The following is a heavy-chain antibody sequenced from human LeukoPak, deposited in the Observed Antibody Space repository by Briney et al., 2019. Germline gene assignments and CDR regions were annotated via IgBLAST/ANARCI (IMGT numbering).Heavy chain of an antibody. Sequence: SETLSLTCAVSGGSFSGYYWSWIRQPPGKGLEWIGEINHSGSTNDNPSLKSRVTMSLDTSKKQFSLKLSSVTAADTAVYYCARGSWKFYSSRDAFDIWGQGTMVTVSS. J-gene: IGHJ3*02. CDR3: ARGSWKFYSSRDAFDI. CDR2: INHSGST. CDR1: GGSFSGYY. V-gene: IGHV4-34*01. D-gene: IGHD6-13*01.